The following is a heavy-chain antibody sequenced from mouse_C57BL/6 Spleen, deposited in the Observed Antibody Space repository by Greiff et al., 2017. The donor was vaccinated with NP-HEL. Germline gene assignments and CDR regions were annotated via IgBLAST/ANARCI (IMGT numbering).Heavy chain of an antibody. Sequence: EVKVVESGGGLVKPGGSLKLSCAASGFTFSDYGMHWVRQAPEKGLEWVAYISSGSSTIYYADTVKGRFTISRDNAKNTLFLQMTSLRSEDTAMYYCAAYYSNYGYFDVWGTGTTVTVSS. CDR2: ISSGSSTI. D-gene: IGHD2-5*01. CDR3: AAYYSNYGYFDV. J-gene: IGHJ1*03. CDR1: GFTFSDYG. V-gene: IGHV5-17*01.